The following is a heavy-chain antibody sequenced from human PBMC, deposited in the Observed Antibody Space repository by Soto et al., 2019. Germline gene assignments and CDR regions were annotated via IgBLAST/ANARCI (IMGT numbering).Heavy chain of an antibody. V-gene: IGHV4-34*01. Sequence: QVQLQQWGAGLLKPSETLSLTCAVYGGSFRGYYWSWIRQPPGKGLEWIGEINHSGSTNYNPSLKSRVTISVDTSKNQFSLKLSSVTAADTAVYYCARGRGKVGNPKYYGMDVWGQGTTVTVSS. CDR2: INHSGST. D-gene: IGHD2-15*01. CDR3: ARGRGKVGNPKYYGMDV. J-gene: IGHJ6*02. CDR1: GGSFRGYY.